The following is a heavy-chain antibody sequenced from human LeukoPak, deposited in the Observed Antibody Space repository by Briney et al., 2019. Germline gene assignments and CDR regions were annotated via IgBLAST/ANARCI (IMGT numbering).Heavy chain of an antibody. J-gene: IGHJ3*01. Sequence: GESLRLSCVGSGFTFGSYAMTWVRQAPGEGLEWVAVISGSGGSTYYAGSVQGRFTISRDNFKNTVYLQMNSLKTEDTAVYYCTTGLGPAFDLWGQGTMVTVSS. CDR1: GFTFGSYA. CDR3: TTGLGPAFDL. CDR2: ISGSGGST. V-gene: IGHV3-23*01. D-gene: IGHD3-22*01.